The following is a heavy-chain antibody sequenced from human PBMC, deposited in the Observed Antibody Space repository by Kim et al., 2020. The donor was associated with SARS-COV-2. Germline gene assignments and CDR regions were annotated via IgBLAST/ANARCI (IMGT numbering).Heavy chain of an antibody. D-gene: IGHD6-19*01. V-gene: IGHV5-51*01. CDR3: ARRVAVAGYWYVDL. Sequence: NPSFQGQVTISADKSISTAYLQWGSLKASDTAMYYCARRVAVAGYWYVDLWGRGTLVTVSS. J-gene: IGHJ2*01.